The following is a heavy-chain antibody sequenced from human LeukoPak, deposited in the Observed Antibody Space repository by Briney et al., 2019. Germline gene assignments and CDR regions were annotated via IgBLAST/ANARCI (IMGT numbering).Heavy chain of an antibody. CDR3: AKDRYNWNDGIDY. CDR1: GFTFSSYE. J-gene: IGHJ4*02. Sequence: PGGSLRLSCAASGFTFSSYEMNWVRQAPGKGLEWVSYISSSGSTIYYADSVKGRFTISRDNSKNTLYLQMNSLRAEDTAVYYCAKDRYNWNDGIDYWGQGTLVTVSS. CDR2: ISSSGSTI. D-gene: IGHD1-1*01. V-gene: IGHV3-48*03.